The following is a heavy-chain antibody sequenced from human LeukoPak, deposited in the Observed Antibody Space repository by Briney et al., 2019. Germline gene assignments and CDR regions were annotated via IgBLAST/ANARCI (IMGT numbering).Heavy chain of an antibody. J-gene: IGHJ4*02. CDR3: SRGSGRLSVY. D-gene: IGHD6-19*01. Sequence: QPGRSLRLSCTASGFTFGDYLMSWFRQAPGKGLEWIGFISGGTTEYAASVKGRFTISRDDSTSIAYLQMNSLTTEDTAVYYCSRGSGRLSVYWGQGTLVTVSS. CDR2: ISGGTT. CDR1: GFTFGDYL. V-gene: IGHV3-49*03.